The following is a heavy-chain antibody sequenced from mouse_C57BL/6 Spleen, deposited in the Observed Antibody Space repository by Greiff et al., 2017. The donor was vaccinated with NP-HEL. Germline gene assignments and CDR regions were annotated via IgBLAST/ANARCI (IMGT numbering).Heavy chain of an antibody. CDR2: ISSGSSTI. CDR3: ARWGLGALFDD. V-gene: IGHV5-17*01. Sequence: EVQLKESGGGLVKPGGSLKLSCAASGFTFSDYGMHWVRQAPEKGLEWVAYISSGSSTIYYADTVKGRFTISRDNAKNTLFLQMTSLRSEDTAMYYCARWGLGALFDDWGQGTTLTGSS. J-gene: IGHJ2*01. D-gene: IGHD3-3*01. CDR1: GFTFSDYG.